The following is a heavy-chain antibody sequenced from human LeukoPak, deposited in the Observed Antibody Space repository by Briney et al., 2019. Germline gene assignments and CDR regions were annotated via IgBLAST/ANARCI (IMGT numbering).Heavy chain of an antibody. CDR2: INPNSGGT. CDR1: GYTFTGYY. V-gene: IGHV1-2*02. D-gene: IGHD3-9*01. CDR3: QRAGYEILTGYLDY. J-gene: IGHJ4*02. Sequence: ASVKISCKASGYTFTGYYMHWLRQAPGQGLEWMGWINPNSGGTNYAQKFQGRVTMTRDTSISTAYMELSRLRSDDTVLYYRQRAGYEILTGYLDYWGQGTLVTVSS.